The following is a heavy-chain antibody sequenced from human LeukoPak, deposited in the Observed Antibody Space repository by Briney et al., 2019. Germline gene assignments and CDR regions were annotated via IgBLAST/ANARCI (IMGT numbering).Heavy chain of an antibody. J-gene: IGHJ5*02. CDR3: ARVGAVSVGATTVWFDP. CDR1: GGSISSGGYY. D-gene: IGHD1-26*01. CDR2: IYHSGST. Sequence: SETLSLTCTVSGGSISSGGYYWSWIRQPPGKGLEWIGYIYHSGSTYYNPSLKSRVTISVDRSKNQFSLKLSSATAADTAVYYCARVGAVSVGATTVWFDPWGQGTLVTVSS. V-gene: IGHV4-30-2*01.